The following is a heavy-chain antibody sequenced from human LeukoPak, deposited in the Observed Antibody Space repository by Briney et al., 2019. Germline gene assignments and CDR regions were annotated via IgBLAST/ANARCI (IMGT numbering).Heavy chain of an antibody. CDR1: GFTFSSYA. J-gene: IGHJ1*01. D-gene: IGHD2-15*01. CDR3: AKFCSGGSCYSYFQH. V-gene: IGHV3-23*01. CDR2: ISGSGGST. Sequence: GGSLRLSCAASGFTFSSYAMSWVCQAPGKGLEWVSAISGSGGSTYYADSVKGRFTISRDNSKNTLYLQMNSLRAEDTAVYYCAKFCSGGSCYSYFQHWGQGTLVTVSS.